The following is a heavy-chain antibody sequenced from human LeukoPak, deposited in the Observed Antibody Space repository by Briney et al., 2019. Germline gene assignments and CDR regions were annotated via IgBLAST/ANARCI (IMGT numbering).Heavy chain of an antibody. V-gene: IGHV3-53*01. J-gene: IGHJ4*02. CDR3: AKDPLTQLAKDY. CDR1: GFTVGSTY. D-gene: IGHD5-24*01. Sequence: GGSLRLSCAASGFTVGSTYMSWVRQAPGKGLEWVSVIYTGGGTYYADSVKGRFTISRDNSKNTLYLLMNSLRAEDTAVYYCAKDPLTQLAKDYWGQGTLVTVSS. CDR2: IYTGGGT.